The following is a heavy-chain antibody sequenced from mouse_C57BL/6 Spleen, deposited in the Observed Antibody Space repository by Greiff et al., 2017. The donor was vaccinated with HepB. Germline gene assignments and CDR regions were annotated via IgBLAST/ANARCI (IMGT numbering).Heavy chain of an antibody. V-gene: IGHV1-55*01. D-gene: IGHD1-1*01. CDR1: GYTFTSYW. J-gene: IGHJ3*01. CDR2: IYPGSGST. CDR3: AREGDYYGSSPMFAY. Sequence: QVQLKQPGAELVKPGASVKMSCKASGYTFTSYWITWVKQRPGQGLEWIGDIYPGSGSTNYNEKFKSKATLTVDTSSSTAYMQLSSLTSEDSAVYYCAREGDYYGSSPMFAYWGQGTLVTVSA.